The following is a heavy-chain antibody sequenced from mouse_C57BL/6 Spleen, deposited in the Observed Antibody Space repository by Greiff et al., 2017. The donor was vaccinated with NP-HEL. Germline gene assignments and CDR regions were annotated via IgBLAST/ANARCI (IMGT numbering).Heavy chain of an antibody. V-gene: IGHV1-55*01. CDR1: GYTFTSYW. D-gene: IGHD1-1*01. J-gene: IGHJ4*01. CDR3: ARDYGSSYEPYAMDY. CDR2: IYPGSGST. Sequence: VQLQQPGAELVKPGASVKMSCKASGYTFTSYWITWVKQRPGQGLEWIGDIYPGSGSTNYNEKFKSKATLTVDTSSSTAYMQLSSLTSEDSAVYYCARDYGSSYEPYAMDYWGKGTSVTVAS.